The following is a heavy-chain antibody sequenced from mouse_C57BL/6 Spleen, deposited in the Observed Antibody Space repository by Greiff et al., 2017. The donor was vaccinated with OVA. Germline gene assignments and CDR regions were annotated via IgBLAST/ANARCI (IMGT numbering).Heavy chain of an antibody. CDR1: GYAFTNYL. V-gene: IGHV1-54*01. J-gene: IGHJ4*01. Sequence: VQLQQSGAELVRPGTSVKVSCKASGYAFTNYLIEWVKQRPGQGLEWIGVINPGSGGTNYNEKFKGKATLTADKSSSTAYMQLSSLTSEDSAVYFCARRHLLFYAMDYWGQGTSVTVSS. D-gene: IGHD2-1*01. CDR2: INPGSGGT. CDR3: ARRHLLFYAMDY.